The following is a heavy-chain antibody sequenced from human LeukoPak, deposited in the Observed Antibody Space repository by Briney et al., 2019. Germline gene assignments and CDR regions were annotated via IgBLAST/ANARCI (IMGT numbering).Heavy chain of an antibody. D-gene: IGHD2-21*02. J-gene: IGHJ4*02. Sequence: GGSLRLSCAASGFTFSSYGMHWVRQAPGKGLECVAVIWYDGSNKYYADSVKGRFTISRDNSKNTLYLQMNSLRAEDTAVYYCARSGEVVTASVFDYWGQGTLVTVSS. CDR3: ARSGEVVTASVFDY. CDR1: GFTFSSYG. CDR2: IWYDGSNK. V-gene: IGHV3-33*01.